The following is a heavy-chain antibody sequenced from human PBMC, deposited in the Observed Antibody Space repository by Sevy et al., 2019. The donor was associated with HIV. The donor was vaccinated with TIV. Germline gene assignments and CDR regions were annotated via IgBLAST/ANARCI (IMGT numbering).Heavy chain of an antibody. Sequence: GGSLRLSCAASAFTFSNAWMSWVRQAPGKGLEWVGRIKSKSDGGTRDFAAPAKGRFIISRDDSKSMLYLQMSSLKTEDTALYYCSAGVGMSDFDYWGRGTQVTVSS. D-gene: IGHD1-26*01. CDR3: SAGVGMSDFDY. V-gene: IGHV3-15*01. CDR2: IKSKSDGGTR. CDR1: AFTFSNAW. J-gene: IGHJ4*02.